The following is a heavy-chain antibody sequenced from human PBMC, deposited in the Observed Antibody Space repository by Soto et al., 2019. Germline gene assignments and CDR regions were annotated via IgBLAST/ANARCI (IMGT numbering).Heavy chain of an antibody. CDR1: GGSISSSSYY. D-gene: IGHD6-13*01. J-gene: IGHJ6*02. CDR2: IYYSGST. Sequence: QLQLQESGPGVVEPSETLSLTCTVSGGSISSSSYYWGWIRQPPGKGLEWIGSIYYSGSTYYNPSLKSRVTISVDTSKNQFSLKLSSVTAADTAVYYCARHAGDRSWYGRYYGMDVWGQGTTVTVSS. CDR3: ARHAGDRSWYGRYYGMDV. V-gene: IGHV4-39*01.